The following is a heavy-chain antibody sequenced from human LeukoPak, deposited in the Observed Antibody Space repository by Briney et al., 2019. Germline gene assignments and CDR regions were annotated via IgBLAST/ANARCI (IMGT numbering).Heavy chain of an antibody. CDR1: GGSISSGDYF. J-gene: IGHJ4*02. Sequence: PSETLSLTCTVPGGSISSGDYFWSWIRQPPGKGLEWIGYIYDSGSTNYNPTLKSRVTISVDTSTNRFSLKVTSMTAADTAVYYCAREAGYSGYDLWGQGTLVTVSS. CDR2: IYDSGST. V-gene: IGHV4-30-4*08. D-gene: IGHD5-12*01. CDR3: AREAGYSGYDL.